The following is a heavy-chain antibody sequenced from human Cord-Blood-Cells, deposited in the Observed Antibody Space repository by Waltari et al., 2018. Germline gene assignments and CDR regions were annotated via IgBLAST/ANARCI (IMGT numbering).Heavy chain of an antibody. V-gene: IGHV4-4*07. J-gene: IGHJ2*01. CDR2: IYTSGST. Sequence: QVQLQESGPGLVKPSATLSLTCPVSGGSISSYYWSWIPQPARQGLAWIGRIYTSGSTNYNPSLKSRVTMSVDTSKNQFSLKLSSVTAADTAVYYCARDLGIVVVPAANPNWYFDLWGRGTLVTVSS. D-gene: IGHD2-2*01. CDR3: ARDLGIVVVPAANPNWYFDL. CDR1: GGSISSYY.